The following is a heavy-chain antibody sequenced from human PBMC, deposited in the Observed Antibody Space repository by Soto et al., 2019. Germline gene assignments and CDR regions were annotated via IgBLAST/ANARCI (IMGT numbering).Heavy chain of an antibody. D-gene: IGHD3-22*01. V-gene: IGHV1-69*18. CDR3: AGSYNYDSSGYYYTNGMDV. J-gene: IGHJ6*02. CDR2: IIPVSGTA. Sequence: QVQLVQSGAEVKKPGSSVKVSCKPSGGTFSSYAVNWVRQAPGQGLEWMGTIIPVSGTARYAQKFQGRVTIIADESTSTAYMELSSLRSEDTAVYYCAGSYNYDSSGYYYTNGMDVWGRGTTVTVSS. CDR1: GGTFSSYA.